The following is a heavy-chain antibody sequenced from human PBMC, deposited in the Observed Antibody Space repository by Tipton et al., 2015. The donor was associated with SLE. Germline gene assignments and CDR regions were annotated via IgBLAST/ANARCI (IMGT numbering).Heavy chain of an antibody. Sequence: GSLRLSCVASGFTFSSYEMNWVRQAPGKGLEWASYISSSGSTIYYADSVKGRFTTSRDNAKNSLYLQMNSLRAEDTAVYYCARDQGSVYNWFDPWGQGTLVTVSS. CDR3: ARDQGSVYNWFDP. CDR1: GFTFSSYE. D-gene: IGHD3-10*01. J-gene: IGHJ5*02. V-gene: IGHV3-48*03. CDR2: ISSSGSTI.